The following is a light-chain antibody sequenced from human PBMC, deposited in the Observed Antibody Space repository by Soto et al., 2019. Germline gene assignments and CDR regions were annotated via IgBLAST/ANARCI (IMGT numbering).Light chain of an antibody. CDR2: GAS. V-gene: IGKV3-20*01. CDR1: QSVFNNH. J-gene: IGKJ1*01. Sequence: EIVLTQSPGTLSFSPGESATLSCRASQSVFNNHIGWYQQKPGQAPRRLIFGASFRATGIPDRFSGSGSGTDFTLTISRLEPEDFAVYYCQQYGSSPTTFGQGTKVDIK. CDR3: QQYGSSPTT.